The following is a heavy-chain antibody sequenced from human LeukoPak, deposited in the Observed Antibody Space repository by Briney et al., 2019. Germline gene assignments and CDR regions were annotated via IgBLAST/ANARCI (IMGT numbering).Heavy chain of an antibody. CDR1: GFTFSSYV. CDR3: AKGYGVVPADSGH. J-gene: IGHJ4*02. CDR2: IRYVGSNK. V-gene: IGHV3-30*02. Sequence: PGGSLRLSCAASGFTFSSYVMHWVRQAPGKGLGWVAFIRYVGSNKYYADSVKGRFTISRDNSKNTLYLQMNSMRAEDTAVYYCAKGYGVVPADSGHWGQGTLVTVSS. D-gene: IGHD2-2*01.